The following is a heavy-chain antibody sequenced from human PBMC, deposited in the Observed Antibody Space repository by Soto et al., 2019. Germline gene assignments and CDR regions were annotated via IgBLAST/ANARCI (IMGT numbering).Heavy chain of an antibody. J-gene: IGHJ3*02. D-gene: IGHD1-26*01. Sequence: LSLTCAVSGGSISSSNWWSWVRQPPGKGLEWIGEIYHSGSTNYNPSLKSRVTISVDKSKNQFSLKLSSVTAADTAVYYCARTTLGATTSAFDIWGQGTMVTVSS. CDR3: ARTTLGATTSAFDI. CDR1: GGSISSSNW. CDR2: IYHSGST. V-gene: IGHV4-4*02.